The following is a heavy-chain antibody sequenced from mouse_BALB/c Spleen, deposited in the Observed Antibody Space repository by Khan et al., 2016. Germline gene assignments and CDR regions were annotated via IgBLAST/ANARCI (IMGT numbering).Heavy chain of an antibody. V-gene: IGHV14-3*02. J-gene: IGHJ2*01. Sequence: VQLQQSGAELVKPGASVKLSCTASGFNIQDTYMHWVKQRPEQGLEWIGRIDPANDNTKYDPKFQGKATITADTHSNTAYLQLSSLTSEDTTVYYCARRYYGTSHFDYWGQGTTLTVSS. CDR3: ARRYYGTSHFDY. CDR2: IDPANDNT. CDR1: GFNIQDTY. D-gene: IGHD1-1*01.